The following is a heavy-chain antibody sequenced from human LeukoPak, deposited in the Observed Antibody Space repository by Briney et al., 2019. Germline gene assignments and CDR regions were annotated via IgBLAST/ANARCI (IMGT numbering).Heavy chain of an antibody. CDR2: INPNSGNT. D-gene: IGHD4-23*01. V-gene: IGHV1-2*02. CDR1: GYTFTGYY. J-gene: IGHJ4*02. CDR3: ARDLDMDPLTLTPDY. Sequence: ASVKVSCKASGYTFTGYYMHWVRQAPGQGLEWMGWINPNSGNTHYAQKFQDRVTMTRDTSISTAYMELNSLRSDDTAVYYCARDLDMDPLTLTPDYWGQGTLVTVSS.